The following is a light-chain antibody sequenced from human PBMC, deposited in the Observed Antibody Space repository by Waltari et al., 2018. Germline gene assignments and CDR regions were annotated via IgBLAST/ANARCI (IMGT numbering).Light chain of an antibody. CDR3: SSYAGSNSVV. V-gene: IGLV2-8*01. Sequence: QSALTQPPSASGSPRQSVTISCTGTSSAVGGYNYVPWYQQHPGKAPKLMIYEVSKRPSGVPDRFSGSKSGNTASLTVSGLQAEDEADYYCSSYAGSNSVVFGGGTKLTVL. CDR2: EVS. CDR1: SSAVGGYNY. J-gene: IGLJ2*01.